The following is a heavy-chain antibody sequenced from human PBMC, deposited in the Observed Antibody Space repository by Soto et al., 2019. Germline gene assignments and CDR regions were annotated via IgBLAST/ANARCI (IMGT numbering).Heavy chain of an antibody. J-gene: IGHJ5*01. Sequence: PGGSLRLSCAAPGFTFSSYGIHRARQAPGKGLEWVEVLWYDGSNKYYAASVKGRFTISRDNSKHPLYLQMNSLRAEDTALYSCARDFSGLDSWGQGTLVTVSS. CDR2: LWYDGSNK. V-gene: IGHV3-33*01. CDR1: GFTFSSYG. CDR3: ARDFSGLDS.